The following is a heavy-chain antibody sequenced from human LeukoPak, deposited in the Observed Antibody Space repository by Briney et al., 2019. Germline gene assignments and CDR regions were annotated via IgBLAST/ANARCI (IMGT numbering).Heavy chain of an antibody. V-gene: IGHV1-2*02. CDR3: ARGDTAITDY. CDR2: INPNSGGT. D-gene: IGHD5-18*01. J-gene: IGHJ4*02. Sequence: ASVEVSCKASGYTFTGYYMHWVRRAPGQGLEWVGWINPNSGGTNYAQKFQGRVTMTRDTSISTAYMELSRLRSDDTAVYYCARGDTAITDYWGQGTLVTVSS. CDR1: GYTFTGYY.